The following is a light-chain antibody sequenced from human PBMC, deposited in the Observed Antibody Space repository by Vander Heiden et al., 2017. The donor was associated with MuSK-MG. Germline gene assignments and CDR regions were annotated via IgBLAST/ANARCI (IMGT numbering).Light chain of an antibody. CDR3: SSNAGNNIYL. J-gene: IGLJ1*01. CDR1: SNDVGGTNF. V-gene: IGLV2-8*01. Sequence: QSALTQPPSASGSPGQSVTISCTGTSNDVGGTNFVSWYQQHPGKAPKVMIYEVSKRPSGVPDRFSGSKSGNTASLTVSGLQADDEADYYCSSNAGNNIYLFGTGTTVTVL. CDR2: EVS.